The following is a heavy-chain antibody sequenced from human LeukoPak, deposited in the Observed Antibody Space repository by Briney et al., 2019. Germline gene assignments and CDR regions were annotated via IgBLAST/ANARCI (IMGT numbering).Heavy chain of an antibody. V-gene: IGHV3-23*01. CDR1: GFTFSSYA. D-gene: IGHD6-19*01. CDR2: ISGSGDST. Sequence: GGSLRLSCAASGFTFSSYAMSWVRQAPGKGLEWVSAISGSGDSTDYADSVKGRFTISRDDSKNTLYPQMHSLRAEDTAVYYCTRPTIAVAGTGWIDAFDIWGQGTMVTVSS. J-gene: IGHJ3*02. CDR3: TRPTIAVAGTGWIDAFDI.